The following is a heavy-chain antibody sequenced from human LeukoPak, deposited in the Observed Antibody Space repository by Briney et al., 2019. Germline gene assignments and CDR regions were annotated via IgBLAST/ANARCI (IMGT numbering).Heavy chain of an antibody. CDR2: IYTSGST. CDR3: ARVLWTTVVTPGAFDI. J-gene: IGHJ3*02. Sequence: SETLFLTCTVSGGSISSYYWSWIRQPAGKGLEWIGRIYTSGSTNYNPSLKSRVTISVDTSKNQFSLKLSSVTAADTAVYYCARVLWTTVVTPGAFDIWGQGTMVTVSS. CDR1: GGSISSYY. V-gene: IGHV4-4*07. D-gene: IGHD4-23*01.